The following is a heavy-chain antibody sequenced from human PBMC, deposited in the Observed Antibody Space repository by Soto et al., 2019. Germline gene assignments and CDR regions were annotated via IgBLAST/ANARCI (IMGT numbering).Heavy chain of an antibody. CDR3: AKELRTELRAFDI. J-gene: IGHJ3*02. D-gene: IGHD1-1*01. CDR2: ISYDGRNK. CDR1: GFIFSSYG. V-gene: IGHV3-30*18. Sequence: QVQLVESGGGVVQPGRSLRLSCAASGFIFSSYGMHWVRQAPGKGLEWVAVISYDGRNKYYADSVQGRFTISRDNSKNTLYLQMNSLRPEDTAVYYCAKELRTELRAFDIWGQGTMVTVSS.